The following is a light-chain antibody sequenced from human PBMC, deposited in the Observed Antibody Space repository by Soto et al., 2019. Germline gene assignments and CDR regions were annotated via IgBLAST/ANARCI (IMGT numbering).Light chain of an antibody. J-gene: IGLJ1*01. Sequence: VLTQPPSVSGSPGRSINISCTGTINDVGGYNYVSWYQQHPGKAPKLMIYEVSNRPSGVSNRFSGSKSGNTASLTISGLQAEDEADYYCSSYTSSSTQVYGTGTKVTVL. CDR2: EVS. CDR3: SSYTSSSTQV. V-gene: IGLV2-14*01. CDR1: INDVGGYNY.